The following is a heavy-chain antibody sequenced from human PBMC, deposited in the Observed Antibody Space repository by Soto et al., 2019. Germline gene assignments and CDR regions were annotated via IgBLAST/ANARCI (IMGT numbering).Heavy chain of an antibody. CDR1: GGTFSSYA. Sequence: QVQLVQSGAEVRQPASSVKVSCKTSGGTFSSYALSWVRQAPGQGLEWMGGIVPIVDTSTYAQKFQGRVTITADESTSTVDMELRSLRSDDTAVYYCVRVGAIPGCPDNWGQGTLVTVSS. CDR3: VRVGAIPGCPDN. D-gene: IGHD6-19*01. J-gene: IGHJ4*02. CDR2: IVPIVDTS. V-gene: IGHV1-69*12.